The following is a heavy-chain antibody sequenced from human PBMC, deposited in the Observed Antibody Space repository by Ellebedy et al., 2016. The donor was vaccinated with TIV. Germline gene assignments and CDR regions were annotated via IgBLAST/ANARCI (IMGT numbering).Heavy chain of an antibody. CDR3: ASGAVTERPDFAFKM. D-gene: IGHD3-10*01. CDR1: GYTLTELS. CDR2: FHPEDGKT. J-gene: IGHJ3*02. V-gene: IGHV1-24*01. Sequence: AASVKVSCKVSGYTLTELSMHWLRQAPGKGLEWMGGFHPEDGKTIYPQKFQGRISMTKDTSTDTIYTELRSLRSADTALYYCASGAVTERPDFAFKMWGQGTMVTVSS.